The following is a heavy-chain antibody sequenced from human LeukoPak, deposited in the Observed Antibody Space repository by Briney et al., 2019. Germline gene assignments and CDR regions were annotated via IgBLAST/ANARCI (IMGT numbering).Heavy chain of an antibody. V-gene: IGHV4-30-4*01. CDR1: GGSISSGDYY. CDR2: IYYSGST. Sequence: SETLSLTCTVSGGSISSGDYYWSWIRQPPGKGLEWIGYIYYSGSTYYNPSLKSRVTISVDTSKNQFSLKLSSVTAADTAVYYCARDLALMVRGEGIWGQGTLVTVSS. D-gene: IGHD3-10*01. CDR3: ARDLALMVRGEGI. J-gene: IGHJ4*02.